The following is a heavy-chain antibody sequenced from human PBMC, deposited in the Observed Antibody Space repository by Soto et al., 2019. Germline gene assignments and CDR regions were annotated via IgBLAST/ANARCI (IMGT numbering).Heavy chain of an antibody. CDR2: IYSGGST. CDR3: ARVTGDTAMVTDPGAFDI. Sequence: EVQLGETGGGLIQPGGSMRLSCAASGFTVSSKYMRWGRQAPGTGLEGVSVIYSGGSTYYADTVKGRFTISRDNSKNTLYLQMNSLRAEDTAVYYCARVTGDTAMVTDPGAFDIWGQGTMVTVSS. D-gene: IGHD5-18*01. CDR1: GFTVSSKY. J-gene: IGHJ3*02. V-gene: IGHV3-53*02.